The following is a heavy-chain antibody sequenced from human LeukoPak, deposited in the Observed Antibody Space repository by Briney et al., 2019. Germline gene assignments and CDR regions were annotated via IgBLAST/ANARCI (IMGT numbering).Heavy chain of an antibody. J-gene: IGHJ5*02. CDR2: MYHSGST. CDR1: GVSISSYY. Sequence: SETLSLTCTVSGVSISSYYWSWIRQPPGKGLEWIGYMYHSGSTNYNPSLKSRVTISVDTSKNQFSLKLSSVTAAGTAVYYCARDRYYYDSSGTRWFDPWGQGTLVTVSS. CDR3: ARDRYYYDSSGTRWFDP. D-gene: IGHD3-22*01. V-gene: IGHV4-59*01.